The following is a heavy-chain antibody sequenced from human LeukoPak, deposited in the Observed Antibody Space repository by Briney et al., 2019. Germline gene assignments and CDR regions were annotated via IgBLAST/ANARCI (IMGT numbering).Heavy chain of an antibody. Sequence: GGSLRLSCAASGFTFSSYSMNWVRQAPGKGLEWVSSISSSSSYIYYADSVKGRFTISRDNAKNSLYLQMNSLRAEDTAVYYSARFWGPPYCSSTSCPAYYYYMDVWGKGTTVTVSS. D-gene: IGHD2-2*01. CDR3: ARFWGPPYCSSTSCPAYYYYMDV. J-gene: IGHJ6*03. CDR1: GFTFSSYS. V-gene: IGHV3-21*01. CDR2: ISSSSSYI.